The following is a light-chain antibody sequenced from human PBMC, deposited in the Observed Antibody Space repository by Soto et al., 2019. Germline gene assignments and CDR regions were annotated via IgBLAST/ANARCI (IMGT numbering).Light chain of an antibody. V-gene: IGLV2-14*01. CDR2: DVS. CDR1: SSDVGGYNY. CDR3: SAYRSSSTPVV. J-gene: IGLJ2*01. Sequence: QSALTQPASVSGSPGQSITISRTGTSSDVGGYNYVSWYQQHPGKAPKLMIYDVSNLPSGVSNRFSGCKSGNTASLTISGLQAEDEADYYCSAYRSSSTPVVFGGGTQLTVL.